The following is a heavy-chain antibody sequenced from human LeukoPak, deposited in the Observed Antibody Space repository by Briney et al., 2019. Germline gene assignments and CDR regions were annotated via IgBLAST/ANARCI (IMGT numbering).Heavy chain of an antibody. CDR3: ARSKYYDFWSGPYPIYYYYYYMDV. Sequence: SVKVSCKASGGTFSSYAISWVRQAPGQGLEWMGGIIPIFGTANYAQKFQGRVTITTDESTSTAYMELSSLRSEDTAVYYCARSKYYDFWSGPYPIYYYYYYMDVWGKGTMVTVSS. CDR2: IIPIFGTA. D-gene: IGHD3-3*01. V-gene: IGHV1-69*05. CDR1: GGTFSSYA. J-gene: IGHJ6*03.